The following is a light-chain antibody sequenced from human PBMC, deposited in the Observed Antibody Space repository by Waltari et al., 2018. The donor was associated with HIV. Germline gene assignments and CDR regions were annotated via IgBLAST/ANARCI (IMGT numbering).Light chain of an antibody. CDR2: GAS. CDR1: QSVSSTY. CDR3: QQYGSSSLT. Sequence: ESVFTQSPGTLRLSQRETANLSCRASQSVSSTYLAWYQQQPGQAPRLLIYGASSRATGIPDRFSGRGSGTDFTLTISRLEPEDFAVYYCQQYGSSSLTFGGGTKVEIK. V-gene: IGKV3-20*01. J-gene: IGKJ4*01.